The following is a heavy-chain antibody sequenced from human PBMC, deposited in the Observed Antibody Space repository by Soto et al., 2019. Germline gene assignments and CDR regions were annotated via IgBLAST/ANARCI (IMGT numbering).Heavy chain of an antibody. D-gene: IGHD2-2*02. CDR1: GGTFSSYA. V-gene: IGHV1-69*06. Sequence: GASVKVSCKASGGTFSSYAISWVRQAPGQGLEWMGGIIPIFGTANYAQKFQGRVTITADKSTSTAYMELSSLRSEDTAVYYCASPYCSSTSCYIRYYGMDVWGQGTTVTVS. CDR2: IIPIFGTA. CDR3: ASPYCSSTSCYIRYYGMDV. J-gene: IGHJ6*02.